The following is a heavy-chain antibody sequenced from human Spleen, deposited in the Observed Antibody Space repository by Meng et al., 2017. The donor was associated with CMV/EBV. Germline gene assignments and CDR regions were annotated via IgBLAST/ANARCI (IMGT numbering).Heavy chain of an antibody. CDR1: GGTFSSYA. Sequence: ASGGTFSSYAISGVRQAPGQGLEWMGGIIPIFGTANYAQKFQGRVTITTDESTSTAYMELSSLRSEDTAVYYCARDRLGVTTRWFDPWGQGTLVTVSS. CDR2: IIPIFGTA. J-gene: IGHJ5*02. CDR3: ARDRLGVTTRWFDP. V-gene: IGHV1-69*05. D-gene: IGHD4-11*01.